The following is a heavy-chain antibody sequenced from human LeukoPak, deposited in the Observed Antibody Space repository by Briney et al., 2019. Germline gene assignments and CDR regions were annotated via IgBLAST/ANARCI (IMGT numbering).Heavy chain of an antibody. CDR2: TNSDGSST. CDR1: GFTFRSYW. Sequence: GGSLRLSCAASGFTFRSYWMHWVRQAPGKGLVWVSRTNSDGSSTTYAYSVKGRFTISRDNAKNTLYLQMNSLRAEDTAVYYCTRGASGHSYGYWFDPWGQGTLVTVSS. D-gene: IGHD5-18*01. J-gene: IGHJ5*02. V-gene: IGHV3-74*01. CDR3: TRGASGHSYGYWFDP.